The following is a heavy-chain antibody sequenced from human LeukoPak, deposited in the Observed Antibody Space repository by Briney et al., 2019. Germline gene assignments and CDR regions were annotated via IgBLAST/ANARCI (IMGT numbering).Heavy chain of an antibody. CDR1: EYTLTGYY. CDR2: INPNSGGT. D-gene: IGHD3-3*01. V-gene: IGHV1-2*02. Sequence: ASVKVSCKTSEYTLTGYYIHWVRQAPGQGLEWMGWINPNSGGTNYAQKFQGRVTMTRDTSISTAYMELSRLRSDDTAVYYCAADPIQQYYDFWSGLNHNWFDPWGQGTLVTVSS. J-gene: IGHJ5*02. CDR3: AADPIQQYYDFWSGLNHNWFDP.